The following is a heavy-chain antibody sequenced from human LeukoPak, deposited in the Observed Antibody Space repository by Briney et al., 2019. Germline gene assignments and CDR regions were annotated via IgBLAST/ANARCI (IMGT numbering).Heavy chain of an antibody. CDR3: ARDSGWFDY. J-gene: IGHJ4*02. CDR2: IYYSGST. V-gene: IGHV4-59*01. D-gene: IGHD6-19*01. Sequence: SETLSLTCTVSGGSISSYYWSWIRQPPGKGLEWIGYIYYSGSTNYNPSLKSRVTISVDTSKNQFSLKLSSVTAADTAVYYCARDSGWFDYWGQGTLVTVSS. CDR1: GGSISSYY.